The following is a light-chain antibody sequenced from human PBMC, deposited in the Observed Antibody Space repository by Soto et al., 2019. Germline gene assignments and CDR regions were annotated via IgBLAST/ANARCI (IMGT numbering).Light chain of an antibody. V-gene: IGKV3-15*01. CDR3: QQYNNWPLT. Sequence: EIVMTQSPATLSVSPGERATLSCRASQSVSSNLAWYQQKRGQAPMLLIYGASTRATGIPARFSGSGSGTDFTLTISSLQSEDFAVYYCQQYNNWPLTFGQGTKVDIK. CDR1: QSVSSN. J-gene: IGKJ1*01. CDR2: GAS.